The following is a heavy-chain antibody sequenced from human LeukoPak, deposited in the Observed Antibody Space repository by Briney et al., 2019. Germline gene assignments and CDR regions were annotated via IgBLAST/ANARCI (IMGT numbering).Heavy chain of an antibody. CDR2: FHTDGGT. V-gene: IGHV3-13*01. Sequence: PGGSLRLSCAASGFTFSNYDMHWVRQAPGKGLKWVSAFHTDGGTHYLGSVNGRFTISREDAKNSLYLQMNTVRAGHTAVYYCARGSGPEVTAIDSWGQGPLVIVSS. CDR3: ARGSGPEVTAIDS. D-gene: IGHD2-21*02. CDR1: GFTFSNYD. J-gene: IGHJ4*02.